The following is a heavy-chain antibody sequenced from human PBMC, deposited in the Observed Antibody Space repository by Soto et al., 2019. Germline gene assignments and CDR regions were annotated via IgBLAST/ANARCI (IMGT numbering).Heavy chain of an antibody. D-gene: IGHD2-2*01. CDR1: GFTFSSYG. V-gene: IGHV3-30*18. CDR3: AKGGYCSSTSCPADYFDY. CDR2: ISYDGSNK. Sequence: GGSLRLSCAASGFTFSSYGMHWVRQAPGKGLEWVAVISYDGSNKYYADSVKGRFTISRDNSKNTLYLQMNSLRAEDTAVYYCAKGGYCSSTSCPADYFDYWGQGTLVTVSS. J-gene: IGHJ4*02.